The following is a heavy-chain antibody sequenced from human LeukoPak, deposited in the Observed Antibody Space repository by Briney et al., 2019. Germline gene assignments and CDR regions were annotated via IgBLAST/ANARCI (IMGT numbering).Heavy chain of an antibody. D-gene: IGHD3-10*01. Sequence: PGRSLRLSCAASGFTFSSYAMHWVRQAPGKGLEWVSAISGSGGSTYYADSVKGRFTISRDNSKNTLYLQMNSLRAEDTAVYYCAKGVNYYGSGSYYRPLYYFDYWGQGTLVTVSS. J-gene: IGHJ4*02. CDR3: AKGVNYYGSGSYYRPLYYFDY. CDR2: ISGSGGST. CDR1: GFTFSSYA. V-gene: IGHV3-23*01.